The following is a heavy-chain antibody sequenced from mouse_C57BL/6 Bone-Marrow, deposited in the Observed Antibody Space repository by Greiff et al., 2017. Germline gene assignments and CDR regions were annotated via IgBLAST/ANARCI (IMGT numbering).Heavy chain of an antibody. Sequence: EVHLVESGPELVKPGASVKISCKASGYSFTDYNMNWVKQSNGKSLEWIGVINPNYGTTSYNQKFKGKATLTVDQSSSTAYMQLNSLTSEDSAVYYCARSGVVATDWYFDVWGTGTTVTVSS. CDR3: ARSGVVATDWYFDV. J-gene: IGHJ1*03. CDR1: GYSFTDYN. V-gene: IGHV1-39*01. D-gene: IGHD1-1*01. CDR2: INPNYGTT.